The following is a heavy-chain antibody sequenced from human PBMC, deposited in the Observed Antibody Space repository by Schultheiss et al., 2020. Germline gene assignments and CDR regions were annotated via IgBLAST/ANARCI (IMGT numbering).Heavy chain of an antibody. D-gene: IGHD3-16*01. Sequence: GGSLRLSCAASGFTFSSYAMSWVRQAPGRGLEWVSSISMSSSSVYYADSVKGRFTISRDNAKSSLYLQMNSLRAEDTAVYYCAREEWIMDCWGQGTLVTVSS. V-gene: IGHV3-21*01. CDR2: ISMSSSSV. CDR3: AREEWIMDC. J-gene: IGHJ4*02. CDR1: GFTFSSYA.